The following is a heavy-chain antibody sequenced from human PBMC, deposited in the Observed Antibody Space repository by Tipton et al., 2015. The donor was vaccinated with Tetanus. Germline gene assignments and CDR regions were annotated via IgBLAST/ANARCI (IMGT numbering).Heavy chain of an antibody. V-gene: IGHV3-53*05. Sequence: SLRLSCGGSGFTVSSSYMHWVRQAPGKGLEWVAVIYTGGSTYYADSVRGRFTISRDNANNSLYVQMDSLRPDDTALYYCARAVRGRDVFDIWGQGTMVIVSS. CDR3: ARAVRGRDVFDI. CDR1: GFTVSSSY. J-gene: IGHJ3*02. D-gene: IGHD3-10*01. CDR2: IYTGGST.